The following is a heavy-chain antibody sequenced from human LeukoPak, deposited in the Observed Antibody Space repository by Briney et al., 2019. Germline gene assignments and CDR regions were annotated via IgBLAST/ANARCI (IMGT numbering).Heavy chain of an antibody. CDR1: GFTFSSYG. D-gene: IGHD5-18*01. V-gene: IGHV3-30*18. Sequence: PGGSLRLSCAASGFTFSSYGMHWVRQAPGKGLEWVAVISYDGSNKYYADSVKGRFTISRDNSKNTLYLQMNSLRAEDTAVYYCAKEESSYGVPDYWGQGTLVTVSS. CDR3: AKEESSYGVPDY. CDR2: ISYDGSNK. J-gene: IGHJ4*02.